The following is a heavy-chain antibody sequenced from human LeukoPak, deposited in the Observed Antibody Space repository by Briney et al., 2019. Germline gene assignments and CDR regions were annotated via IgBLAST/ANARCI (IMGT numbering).Heavy chain of an antibody. CDR3: ARTYYYDSSGPSGYYFDY. Sequence: SETLSLTCTVSGGSISSYYWSWIRQPAGKGLEWIGRIYTSGSTNYNPSLTSRVTMSVDTSKNQFSLKLSSVTAADTAVYYCARTYYYDSSGPSGYYFDYWGQGTLVTVSS. CDR1: GGSISSYY. J-gene: IGHJ4*02. D-gene: IGHD3-22*01. CDR2: IYTSGST. V-gene: IGHV4-4*07.